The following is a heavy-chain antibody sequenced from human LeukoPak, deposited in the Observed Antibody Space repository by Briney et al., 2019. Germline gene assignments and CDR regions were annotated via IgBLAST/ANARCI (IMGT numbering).Heavy chain of an antibody. CDR1: GYTFSGYY. V-gene: IGHV1-2*06. CDR3: ARDSRVSADY. J-gene: IGHJ4*02. Sequence: ASAKVSCKTSGYTFSGYYIHWVRQAPGQGLEWLGRIDPKSGGTGFAHNFQGRVTMTTDTSISTVYMDLSSLRSDDTAVYYCARDSRVSADYWGQGTLVTVSS. D-gene: IGHD2-8*01. CDR2: IDPKSGGT.